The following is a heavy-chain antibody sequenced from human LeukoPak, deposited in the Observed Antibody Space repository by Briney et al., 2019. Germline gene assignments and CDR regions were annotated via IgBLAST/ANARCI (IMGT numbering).Heavy chain of an antibody. D-gene: IGHD6-13*01. V-gene: IGHV3-23*01. CDR2: ISGSGGAT. CDR1: GFTFSSYS. J-gene: IGHJ4*02. CDR3: ARDRGRKAAAAYDY. Sequence: PGGSLRLSCAASGFTFSSYSMNWVRQAPGKGLEWVSGISGSGGATYSADSVKGRFTISRDNPKNTLYLQMNSLRAEDTAVYYCARDRGRKAAAAYDYWGQGTLVTVSS.